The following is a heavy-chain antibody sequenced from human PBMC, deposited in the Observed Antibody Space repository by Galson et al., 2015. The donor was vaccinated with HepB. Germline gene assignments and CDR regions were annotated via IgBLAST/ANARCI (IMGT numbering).Heavy chain of an antibody. Sequence: SVKVSCKASGYTFINYYIHWVRQAPGQGLEWMGFINPSDGRSTYAQKIQGRVTMTRDTSTSTVYMELSSLRPEDTAVYYCARVPYKTARPEGMDYYYAMDVWGQGTTVTVSS. CDR3: ARVPYKTARPEGMDYYYAMDV. D-gene: IGHD6-6*01. CDR1: GYTFINYY. J-gene: IGHJ6*02. CDR2: INPSDGRS. V-gene: IGHV1-46*01.